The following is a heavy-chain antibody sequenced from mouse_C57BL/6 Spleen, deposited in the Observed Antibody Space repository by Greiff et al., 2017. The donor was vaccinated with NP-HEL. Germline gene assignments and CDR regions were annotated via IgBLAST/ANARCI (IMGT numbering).Heavy chain of an antibody. J-gene: IGHJ2*01. V-gene: IGHV1-82*01. Sequence: QVQLQQSGPELVKPGASVKISCKASGYAFSSSWMNWVKQRPGKGLEWIGRIYPGDGDTNYNGKFKGKATLTADQSSSTAYMPLSSLTSEDSAVYFCARLGYYGSGGYFDYWGQGTTLTVSS. CDR3: ARLGYYGSGGYFDY. D-gene: IGHD1-1*01. CDR2: IYPGDGDT. CDR1: GYAFSSSW.